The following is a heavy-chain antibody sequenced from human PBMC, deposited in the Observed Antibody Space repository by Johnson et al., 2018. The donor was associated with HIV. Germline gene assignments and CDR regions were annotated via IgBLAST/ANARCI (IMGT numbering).Heavy chain of an antibody. V-gene: IGHV3-30-3*02. D-gene: IGHD6-6*01. CDR1: GFTFSSYA. J-gene: IGHJ3*02. CDR3: AKQQLVPDDAFDI. CDR2: ILYDGNNK. Sequence: QVQLVESGGGVVQPGGSLRLSCAASGFTFSSYAIHWVRQAPGKGLEWVAVILYDGNNKYYADSVKGRFTISRDNSKNTLYLQMNSLRAEDTAVYYCAKQQLVPDDAFDIWGQGTMVNVSS.